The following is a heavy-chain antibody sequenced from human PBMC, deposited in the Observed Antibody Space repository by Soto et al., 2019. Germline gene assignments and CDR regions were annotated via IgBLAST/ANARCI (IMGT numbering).Heavy chain of an antibody. V-gene: IGHV3-49*03. J-gene: IGHJ4*02. CDR2: IKSKAFGGTP. D-gene: IGHD5-18*01. CDR3: TRDHYGRGFSSGAFHS. Sequence: GGSLRLSCSPSGFTFGDYAMNWFRQAPGKGLEWVGFIKSKAFGGTPEYAASVKGRFTISRDDSMSIAYLQMNSLKTDDTAVYYCTRDHYGRGFSSGAFHSWGQGTPVTVSS. CDR1: GFTFGDYA.